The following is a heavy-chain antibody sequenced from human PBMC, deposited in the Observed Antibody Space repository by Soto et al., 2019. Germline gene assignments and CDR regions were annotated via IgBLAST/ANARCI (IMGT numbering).Heavy chain of an antibody. CDR2: ISPYNGNT. CDR1: GYTFSSIG. D-gene: IGHD3-10*01. J-gene: IGHJ4*02. CDR3: VRDLDGSGSYYTGY. Sequence: GSSVKVSCKASGYTFSSIGITWVRQAPGQGLEWMGWISPYNGNTYYAQRLQGRVTMTTDTSTNTAYMDLRSLRSDDTAVYYCVRDLDGSGSYYTGYWGQGTLVTVSS. V-gene: IGHV1-18*01.